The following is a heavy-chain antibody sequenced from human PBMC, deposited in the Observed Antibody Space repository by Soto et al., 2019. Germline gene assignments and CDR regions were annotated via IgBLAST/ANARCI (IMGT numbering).Heavy chain of an antibody. Sequence: SETLSLTCGVSGGSFSGYYWSWLRQPPGKGLEWIGEITAGGTTDSNPALKSRVTLSVDTSKKQFSLTMTSVTAADTALYYCERGRSQYGVGSINWFDPGGQGTQVKVAS. J-gene: IGHJ5*02. CDR3: ERGRSQYGVGSINWFDP. V-gene: IGHV4-34*01. D-gene: IGHD3-10*01. CDR1: GGSFSGYY. CDR2: ITAGGTT.